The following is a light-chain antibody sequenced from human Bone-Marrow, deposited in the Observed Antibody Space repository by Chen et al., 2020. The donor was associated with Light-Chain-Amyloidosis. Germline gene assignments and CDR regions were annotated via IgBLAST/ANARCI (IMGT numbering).Light chain of an antibody. V-gene: IGKV2-28*01. Sequence: DIVMTQSPLSLPVTPGEPASISCRSSQSLLHSNGYNYLDWYRQKPGQSPQLLIYLGSNRASGVPDRFGGSGSGTDFTLKISRVEAEDVGVYYCMQALQTPTFGGGTKVEIK. CDR1: QSLLHSNGYNY. CDR2: LGS. J-gene: IGKJ4*01. CDR3: MQALQTPT.